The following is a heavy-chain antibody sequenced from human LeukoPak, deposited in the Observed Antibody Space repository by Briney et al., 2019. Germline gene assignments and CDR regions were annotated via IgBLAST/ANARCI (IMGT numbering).Heavy chain of an antibody. D-gene: IGHD4-11*01. J-gene: IGHJ5*02. CDR2: INHSAYT. V-gene: IGHV4-34*01. Sequence: SETLSLTCAVSGVSFSGYYWSWIRQSPEKGLEWIGEINHSAYTNYNPSLKSRVTISLDTSKTQFSLKLLSATAADTAVYYCARGRDDYTDYNWFEPWGQGTLVTVSS. CDR1: GVSFSGYY. CDR3: ARGRDDYTDYNWFEP.